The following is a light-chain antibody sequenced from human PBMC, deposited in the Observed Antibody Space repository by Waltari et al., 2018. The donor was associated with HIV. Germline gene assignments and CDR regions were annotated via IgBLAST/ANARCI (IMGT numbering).Light chain of an antibody. CDR1: RSVSTW. Sequence: DIQMTQSPSTLSASVGDRVTITCRASRSVSTWLAWYQQKPGTAPKVLIYKASILETGAPSRFSGAGSGTEFTLTISSLQPDDFAIYYCQQYNSYPLTFGGGTKVEI. V-gene: IGKV1-5*03. CDR2: KAS. CDR3: QQYNSYPLT. J-gene: IGKJ4*01.